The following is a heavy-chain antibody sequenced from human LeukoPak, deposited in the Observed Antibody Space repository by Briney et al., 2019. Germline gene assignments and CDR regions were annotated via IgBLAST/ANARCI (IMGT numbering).Heavy chain of an antibody. J-gene: IGHJ4*02. CDR3: ALTYYEFWSGYYPTYFDY. V-gene: IGHV4-34*01. CDR2: INHSGST. D-gene: IGHD3-3*01. CDR1: GGSFSGYY. Sequence: WEPLSLTCAVYGGSFSGYYWSWIRQPPGKGLEWIGEINHSGSTNYNPSLKSRVTISVDTYKNQFSLRLSSMTDADTAVYYCALTYYEFWSGYYPTYFDYWGQGTLVTVSS.